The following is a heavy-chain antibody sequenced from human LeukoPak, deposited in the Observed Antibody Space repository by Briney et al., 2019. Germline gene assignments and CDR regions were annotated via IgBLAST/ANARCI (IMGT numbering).Heavy chain of an antibody. D-gene: IGHD6-19*01. V-gene: IGHV1-2*02. J-gene: IGHJ2*01. CDR2: INPNSGGT. CDR3: ARYSSGWYFDL. Sequence: ASVKVSCKTSRYTFTGHYMHWVPQAPGQGLEWMGWINPNSGGTNYAQKFQGRVTMTRDTSISTAYMELTRLRSDDTAGYYCARYSSGWYFDLWGRGTLVTVSS. CDR1: RYTFTGHY.